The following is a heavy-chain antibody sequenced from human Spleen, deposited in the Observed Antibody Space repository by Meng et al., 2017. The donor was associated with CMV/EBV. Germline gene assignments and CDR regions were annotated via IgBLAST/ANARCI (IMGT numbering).Heavy chain of an antibody. CDR3: AKDGTYSSSCFDY. V-gene: IGHV3-30*02. CDR1: GFTFSSYG. CDR2: IRYDGSNK. J-gene: IGHJ4*02. Sequence: GESLKISCAASGFTFSSYGMHWVRQAPGKGLEWVAFIRYDGSNKYYADSVKGRFTISRDNSKNTLYLQMNSLRAEDTAVHYCAKDGTYSSSCFDYWGQGTLVTVSS. D-gene: IGHD6-13*01.